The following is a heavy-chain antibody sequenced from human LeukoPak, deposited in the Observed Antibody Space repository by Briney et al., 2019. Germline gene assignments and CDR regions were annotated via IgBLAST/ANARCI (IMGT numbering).Heavy chain of an antibody. J-gene: IGHJ5*02. CDR3: AEAIFGMIIP. V-gene: IGHV3-23*01. Sequence: GGSLRLSCAASGFTFSNYAMNWVRQAPGKGLEWVSAISDSGRTYYADSVKGRFTISRSDSKTTLYLQMNSLRADDTAVYYCAEAIFGMIIPWGQGTLVTVSS. CDR1: GFTFSNYA. D-gene: IGHD3-3*01. CDR2: ISDSGRT.